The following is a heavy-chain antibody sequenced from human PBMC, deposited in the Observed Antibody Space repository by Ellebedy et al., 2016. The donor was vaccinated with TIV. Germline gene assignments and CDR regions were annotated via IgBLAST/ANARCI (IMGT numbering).Heavy chain of an antibody. J-gene: IGHJ4*02. CDR1: GYNFANYW. V-gene: IGHV5-51*01. CDR2: ILPGDSSI. D-gene: IGHD2/OR15-2a*01. Sequence: KVSXKGFGYNFANYWIAWVRQVPGKGLEWMGFILPGDSSIRYSPSFQGQVTISADKSINTAYLQWSGLKASDTAMYYCARHIYAGTYYYDNWGQGILVTVSS. CDR3: ARHIYAGTYYYDN.